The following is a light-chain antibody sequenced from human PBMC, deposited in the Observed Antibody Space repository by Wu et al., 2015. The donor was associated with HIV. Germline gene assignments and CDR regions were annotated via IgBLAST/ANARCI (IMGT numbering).Light chain of an antibody. V-gene: IGKV3-15*01. CDR3: QQYDSWPRT. CDR2: GAS. CDR1: QTISDN. J-gene: IGKJ1*01. Sequence: EVVMTQSPPTLSLSLGGSATLSCRASQTISDNLAWYQQTPGQAPRLLIYGASTRATGVPSRFSGRGSGTEFTLIISSLRSEDFAIYFCQQYDSWPRTFGQGTKVEV.